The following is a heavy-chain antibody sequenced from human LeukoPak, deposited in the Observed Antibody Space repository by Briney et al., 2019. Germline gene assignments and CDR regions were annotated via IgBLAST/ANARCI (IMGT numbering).Heavy chain of an antibody. CDR1: GGSFSGYY. J-gene: IGHJ3*02. D-gene: IGHD3-10*01. CDR2: INHSGST. V-gene: IGHV4-34*01. Sequence: PPETLSLTCAVYGGSFSGYYWSWIRQPPGKGLEWIGEINHSGSTNYNPSLKSRVTISVGTSKNQFSLKLSSVTAADTAVYYCARGPYGAFDIWGQGTMVTVSS. CDR3: ARGPYGAFDI.